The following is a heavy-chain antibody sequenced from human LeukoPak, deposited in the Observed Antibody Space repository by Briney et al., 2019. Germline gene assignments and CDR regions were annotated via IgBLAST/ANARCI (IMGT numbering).Heavy chain of an antibody. CDR2: ITSSSSTI. CDR1: GFTFSGYG. D-gene: IGHD4-17*01. CDR3: ARDVDYGFDY. J-gene: IGHJ4*02. Sequence: PGESLRLSCAASGFTFSGYGMNWVRQAPGKGLEWVSYITSSSSTIYYADSVKGRFTISRDNAKNSLYLQMNSLRDEDTAVYYCARDVDYGFDYWGQGTLVTVSS. V-gene: IGHV3-48*02.